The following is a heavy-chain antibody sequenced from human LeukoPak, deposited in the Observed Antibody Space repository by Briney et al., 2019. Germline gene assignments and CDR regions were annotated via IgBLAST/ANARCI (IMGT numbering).Heavy chain of an antibody. CDR3: ARHGIRYYYDSSGYYDPFPDY. V-gene: IGHV4-4*02. J-gene: IGHJ4*02. Sequence: KASETLSLTCAVSGGSISSSNWWSWVRQPPGQGLEWIGEIYHSGSTYYNPSLKSRVTISVDTSKNQFSLKLSSVTAADTAVYYCARHGIRYYYDSSGYYDPFPDYWGQGTLVTVSS. CDR1: GGSISSSNW. D-gene: IGHD3-22*01. CDR2: IYHSGST.